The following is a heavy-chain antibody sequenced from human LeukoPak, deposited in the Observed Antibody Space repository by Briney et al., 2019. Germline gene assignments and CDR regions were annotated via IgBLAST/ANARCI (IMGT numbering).Heavy chain of an antibody. J-gene: IGHJ6*03. CDR3: ARDRGPEGYYYYYYMDV. CDR1: GFTFSSYS. Sequence: PGGSLRLSCAASGFTFSSYSMNWLRQAPGKGLGWVSYISSSSSTIYYADSVKGRFTISRDNAKNSLYLQMNSLRDEDTAVYYCARDRGPEGYYYYYYMDVWGKGTTVTVSS. CDR2: ISSSSSTI. V-gene: IGHV3-48*02. D-gene: IGHD3-10*01.